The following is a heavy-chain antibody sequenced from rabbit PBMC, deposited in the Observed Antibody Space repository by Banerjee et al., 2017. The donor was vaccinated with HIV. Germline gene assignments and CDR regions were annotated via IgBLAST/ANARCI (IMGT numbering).Heavy chain of an antibody. J-gene: IGHJ4*01. CDR3: VRDHSYDDYGDYLAFDL. D-gene: IGHD2-1*01. Sequence: QSLEESGGDLVKPGASLTLTCTASGFSLSSGYDMCWVRQAPGKGLELIGCINTGSGSAYYASWVISRFTISSHNAQNTLYLQLNSLTAADTATYFCVRDHSYDDYGDYLAFDLWGQGTLVTVS. CDR1: GFSLSSGYD. CDR2: INTGSGSA. V-gene: IGHV1S40*01.